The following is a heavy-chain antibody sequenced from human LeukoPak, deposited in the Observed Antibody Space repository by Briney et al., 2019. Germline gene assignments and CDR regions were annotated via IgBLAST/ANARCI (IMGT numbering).Heavy chain of an antibody. V-gene: IGHV1-46*01. CDR1: GYTFISYY. J-gene: IGHJ5*02. Sequence: ASVKVSCKASGYTFISYYIHWVRRAPGQGLEWMGIINPSGGVTTYAQKFQGRVTVTRDTSTSTVYMELSSLTSEDTAVYYCARVPYESTATTGWFDPWGQGTLITVSS. CDR3: ARVPYESTATTGWFDP. CDR2: INPSGGVT. D-gene: IGHD4-17*01.